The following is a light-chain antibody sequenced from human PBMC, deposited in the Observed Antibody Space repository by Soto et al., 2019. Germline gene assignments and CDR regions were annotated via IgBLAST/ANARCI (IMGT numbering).Light chain of an antibody. CDR1: SSDVGSYNL. CDR2: EVS. CDR3: CSYAGSMV. V-gene: IGLV2-23*02. Sequence: QSVLTQPASVSGSPGQSITISCTGTSSDVGSYNLVSWYQQHPGKAPKLMIYEVSKRPSGVSNRFSGSQSGNTASLTISGVQAEDEADYYCCSYAGSMVFGGGTKLTVL. J-gene: IGLJ2*01.